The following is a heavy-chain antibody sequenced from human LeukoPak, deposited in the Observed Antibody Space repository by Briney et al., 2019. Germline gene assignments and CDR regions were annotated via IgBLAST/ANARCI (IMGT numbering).Heavy chain of an antibody. CDR3: GRWAPNPNDS. J-gene: IGHJ5*01. V-gene: IGHV1-18*01. Sequence: ASVTVSCKASGYIFINHGISWVRQAPGQGLEWMGWISAYNGRTEFAPKFQDRVTMSTDTSTTTAYMELRSLTSDDTAVYYCGRWAPNPNDSWGQGTLVTVSS. CDR2: ISAYNGRT. CDR1: GYIFINHG.